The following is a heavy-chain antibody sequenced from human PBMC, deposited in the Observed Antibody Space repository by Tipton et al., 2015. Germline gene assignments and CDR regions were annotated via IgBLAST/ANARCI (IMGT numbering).Heavy chain of an antibody. CDR3: ARRTILWFGVDDDAFDI. J-gene: IGHJ3*02. CDR1: GGTFNTYA. Sequence: QVQLVQSGAEVRKPGSSVKVSCKASGGTFNTYAINWVRQAPGQGLEWMGGIIPIFHTPNYAQKFQGRVTITADKSTSTAYMELSSLRSVDTAMYYCARRTILWFGVDDDAFDIWGQGTMVTVSS. D-gene: IGHD3-10*01. V-gene: IGHV1-69*06. CDR2: IIPIFHTP.